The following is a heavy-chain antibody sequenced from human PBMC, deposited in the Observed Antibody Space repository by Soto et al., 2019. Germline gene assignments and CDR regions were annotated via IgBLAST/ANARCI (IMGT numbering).Heavy chain of an antibody. CDR2: INPSGGST. Sequence: ASVKVSCKASGYTFFNYGITWVRQAPGQGLEWMGIINPSGGSTSYAQKFQGRVTMTRDTSTSTVYMELSSLRSEDTAVHYCARADYYGSSGYHLDYWGQGTLVTVSS. CDR1: GYTFFNYG. D-gene: IGHD3-22*01. J-gene: IGHJ4*02. V-gene: IGHV1-46*01. CDR3: ARADYYGSSGYHLDY.